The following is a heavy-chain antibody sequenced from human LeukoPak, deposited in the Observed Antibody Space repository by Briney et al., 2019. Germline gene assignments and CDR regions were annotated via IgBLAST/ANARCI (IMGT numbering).Heavy chain of an antibody. V-gene: IGHV3-23*01. J-gene: IGHJ6*02. CDR3: AKDGQQLVNYYGLDV. CDR1: GGSFSGYY. CDR2: ISGTGGTT. D-gene: IGHD6-13*01. Sequence: PSETLSLTCAVYGGSFSGYYLSWIRQPPGKGLEWVSAISGTGGTTYYADSVKGRFTISRDNSKNTLYLQMNSLRAEDTALYYCAKDGQQLVNYYGLDVWGQGTTVTVSS.